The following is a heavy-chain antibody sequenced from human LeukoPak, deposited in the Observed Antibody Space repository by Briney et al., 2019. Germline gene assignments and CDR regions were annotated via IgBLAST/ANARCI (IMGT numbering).Heavy chain of an antibody. D-gene: IGHD6-19*01. V-gene: IGHV4-38-2*02. CDR1: GYSISSGYY. CDR3: AGGGDHRGQWLVEGSYYFDY. CDR2: IYHSGST. J-gene: IGHJ4*02. Sequence: SETLSLTCTVSGYSISSGYYWGWIRQPPGKGLEWIGSIYHSGSTYYNPSLKSRVTISVDTSKNQFSLKLSSVTAADTAVYYCAGGGDHRGQWLVEGSYYFDYWGQGTLVTVSS.